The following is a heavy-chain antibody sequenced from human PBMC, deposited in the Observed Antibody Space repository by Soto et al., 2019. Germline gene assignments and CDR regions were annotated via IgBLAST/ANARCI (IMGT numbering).Heavy chain of an antibody. CDR2: ISAYNGNT. J-gene: IGHJ6*04. V-gene: IGHV1-18*01. D-gene: IGHD1-20*01. CDR1: GYTFTSYG. Sequence: VSAMVPCKAFGYTFTSYGISWVRQAPGQGLEWMGWISAYNGNTNYAQQLQGRVTMTTDTSTSTAYMELRSLRSDDTAVYYFARALVSYCSYYGMEVWGEGTTVNVST. CDR3: ARALVSYCSYYGMEV.